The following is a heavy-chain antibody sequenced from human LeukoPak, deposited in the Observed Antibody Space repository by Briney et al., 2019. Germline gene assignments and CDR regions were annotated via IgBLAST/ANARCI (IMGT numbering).Heavy chain of an antibody. CDR1: GFTFSSYA. CDR3: ARRAWFGPRFDY. J-gene: IGHJ4*02. CDR2: IYYSGST. V-gene: IGHV4-39*01. Sequence: GSLRLSCAASGFTFSSYAMSWVRQAPGKGLEWIGSIYYSGSTYYNPSLKSRVTISVDTSKNQFSLKLSSVTAADTAVYYCARRAWFGPRFDYWGQGTLVTVSS. D-gene: IGHD3-10*01.